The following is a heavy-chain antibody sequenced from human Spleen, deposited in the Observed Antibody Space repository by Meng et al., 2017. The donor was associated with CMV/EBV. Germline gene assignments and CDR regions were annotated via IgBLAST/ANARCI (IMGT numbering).Heavy chain of an antibody. CDR1: GFTFSDYY. CDR3: ARDVIEGDY. D-gene: IGHD3-22*01. CDR2: TSSSGSTI. Sequence: GESLKISCAASGFTFSDYYMNWIRQAPGKGLEWVSYTSSSGSTIYYVDSVKGRFTISRDNAKNLLYLQMNSPRAEDTAVYYCARDVIEGDYWGQGTLVTVSS. J-gene: IGHJ4*02. V-gene: IGHV3-11*04.